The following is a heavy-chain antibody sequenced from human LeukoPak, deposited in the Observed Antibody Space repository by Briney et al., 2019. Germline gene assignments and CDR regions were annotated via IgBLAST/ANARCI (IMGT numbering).Heavy chain of an antibody. D-gene: IGHD5-24*01. CDR3: ARGRWLQSVPPYFDY. Sequence: SQTLSLTCAISGDSVSSNSAAWNWLRQSPSRGLEWLGRTYYRSKWYNDYAVSVKSRITSNPDTSKNQFSLQLNSVTPEDTAVYYCARGRWLQSVPPYFDYWGQGTLVTVSS. V-gene: IGHV6-1*01. J-gene: IGHJ4*02. CDR1: GDSVSSNSAA. CDR2: TYYRSKWYN.